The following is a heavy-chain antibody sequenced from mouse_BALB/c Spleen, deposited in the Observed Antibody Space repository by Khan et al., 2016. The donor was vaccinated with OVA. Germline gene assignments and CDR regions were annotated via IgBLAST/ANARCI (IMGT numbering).Heavy chain of an antibody. D-gene: IGHD1-1*01. CDR2: INPHIGET. Sequence: VRLQQSGPELVRPGASVKISCKASGYSFTGYFMNRVMQSHGKSLEWIGRINPHIGETFYNQRFKDKATLTVDESSSTAHMELRSLASEDSAVYYCTRIYRSDFDYWGQGTTLTVSS. V-gene: IGHV1-20*02. J-gene: IGHJ2*01. CDR1: GYSFTGYF. CDR3: TRIYRSDFDY.